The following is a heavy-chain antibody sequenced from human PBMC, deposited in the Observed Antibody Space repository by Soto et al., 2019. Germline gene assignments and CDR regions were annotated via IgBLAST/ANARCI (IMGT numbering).Heavy chain of an antibody. V-gene: IGHV4-38-2*01. D-gene: IGHD5-18*01. CDR1: GYPISSGYY. CDR2: IYHSGST. J-gene: IGHJ4*02. Sequence: SETLSLTCAVSGYPISSGYYWGWIRQPPGKGLEWIGSIYHSGSTYYNPSLKSRVTISVDTSKNQFSLKLSSVTAADTAVYYCARVGGYSYGQSDYWGQGTLVTVSS. CDR3: ARVGGYSYGQSDY.